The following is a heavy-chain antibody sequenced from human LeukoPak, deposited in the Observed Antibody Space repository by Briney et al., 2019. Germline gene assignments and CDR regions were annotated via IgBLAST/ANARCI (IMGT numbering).Heavy chain of an antibody. D-gene: IGHD3-10*01. Sequence: SVKVSCKASGGTFSSYAISWVRQAPGQGLEWMGRIIPILGIANYAQKFQGRVTITADKSTSTAYMELSSLRSEDTAVYYCARGRMVRGVIGWFDPWGQGTLVTVSS. CDR3: ARGRMVRGVIGWFDP. J-gene: IGHJ5*02. CDR2: IIPILGIA. V-gene: IGHV1-69*04. CDR1: GGTFSSYA.